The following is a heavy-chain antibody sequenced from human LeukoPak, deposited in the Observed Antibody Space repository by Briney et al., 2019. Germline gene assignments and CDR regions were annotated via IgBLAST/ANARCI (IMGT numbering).Heavy chain of an antibody. V-gene: IGHV3-43*02. D-gene: IGHD6-13*01. Sequence: PGGSLRLSCAASGFTFDDYAIYWVRHGPGKGLEWVSLISGDGGSIYYADSVKGRFTISRDNSKNSLYLQMNSLRTEDTALYYCAKEDYSSSWYALDYWGQGTLVTVSS. CDR1: GFTFDDYA. CDR2: ISGDGGSI. J-gene: IGHJ4*02. CDR3: AKEDYSSSWYALDY.